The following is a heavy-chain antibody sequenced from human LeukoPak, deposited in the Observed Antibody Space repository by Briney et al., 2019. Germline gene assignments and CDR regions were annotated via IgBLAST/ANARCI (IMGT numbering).Heavy chain of an antibody. CDR3: ARGGLRVMVYRLYYMDV. CDR1: GYTFTSYY. V-gene: IGHV1-46*01. J-gene: IGHJ6*03. CDR2: INPSGGST. Sequence: ASVKVSCEASGYTFTSYYMHWVRQAPGQGLEWMGIINPSGGSTSYAQKFQGRVTMTRDMSTSTVYMELSSLRSEDTAVYYCARGGLRVMVYRLYYMDVWGKGTTVTVSS. D-gene: IGHD2-8*01.